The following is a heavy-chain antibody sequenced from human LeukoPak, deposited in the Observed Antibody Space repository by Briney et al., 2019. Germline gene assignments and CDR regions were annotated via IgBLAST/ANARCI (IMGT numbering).Heavy chain of an antibody. D-gene: IGHD3-22*01. J-gene: IGHJ6*03. CDR2: ISSSGSTI. CDR1: GFTFSDYY. CDR3: ARDINYYDSSGYYYEVYMDV. Sequence: PGGSLRLSCAASGFTFSDYYMSWIRQAPGKGLEWVSYISSSGSTIYYADSVKGRFTISRDNAKNSLYLQMNSLRAEDTAVYYCARDINYYDSSGYYYEVYMDVWGKGTTVTISS. V-gene: IGHV3-11*01.